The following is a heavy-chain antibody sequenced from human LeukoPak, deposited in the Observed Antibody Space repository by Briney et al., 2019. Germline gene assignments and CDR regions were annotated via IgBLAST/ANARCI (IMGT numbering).Heavy chain of an antibody. D-gene: IGHD6-13*01. V-gene: IGHV3-74*01. CDR3: ASASSHRIAAGGDY. CDR2: ISTDGSSR. CDR1: EFTSGNYW. J-gene: IGHJ4*02. Sequence: GGSLRLSCAASEFTSGNYWMHWFRQVPGKGLVWVSRISTDGSSRSYADSVKGRFTISRDNGKNTLYLQMNSLRAEDTAVYYCASASSHRIAAGGDYWGQGTLVTVSS.